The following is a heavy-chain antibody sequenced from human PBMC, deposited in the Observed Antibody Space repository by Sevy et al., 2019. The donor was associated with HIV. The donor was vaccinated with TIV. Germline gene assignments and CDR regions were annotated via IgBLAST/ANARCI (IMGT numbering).Heavy chain of an antibody. CDR3: ARAYSDYYYAMDV. CDR2: VYYSGRT. V-gene: IGHV4-59*01. CDR1: GDSISGYY. D-gene: IGHD2-15*01. Sequence: SETLSLTCTVSGDSISGYYWSWIRQPPGKGLEWIGYVYYSGRTNYNPSLRSRVTISQDTSKNQVSLKLNSVTAADTAVYYCARAYSDYYYAMDVWGQGTTVTVSS. J-gene: IGHJ6*02.